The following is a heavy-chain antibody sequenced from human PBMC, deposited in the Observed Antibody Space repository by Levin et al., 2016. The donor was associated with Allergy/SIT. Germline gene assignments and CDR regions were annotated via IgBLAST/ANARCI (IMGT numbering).Heavy chain of an antibody. CDR3: ASGKSSGYYFDY. V-gene: IGHV3-48*02. J-gene: IGHJ4*02. Sequence: GGSLRLSCAASGFTFSSYSMNWVRQAPGKGLEWVSYISSSSTIYYADSVKGRFTISRDNAKNSLYLQMNSLRDEDTAVYYCASGKSSGYYFDYWGQGTLVTVSS. CDR1: GFTFSSYS. CDR2: ISSSSTI. D-gene: IGHD3-10*01.